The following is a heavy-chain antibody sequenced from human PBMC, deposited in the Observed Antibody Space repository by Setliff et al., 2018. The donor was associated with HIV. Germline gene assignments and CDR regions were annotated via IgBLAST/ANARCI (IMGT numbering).Heavy chain of an antibody. Sequence: SETLSLTCTVSGGSINSTSYYWGWIRQPPGNGLEWIGSIYHTGSTYYKPSLKSRVTISVDTSKNQFSLRLSSVAAGDTAVYYCAKDFGYSSGWYLVSGTFDIWGQGTMVTVSS. V-gene: IGHV4-39*02. CDR2: IYHTGST. CDR3: AKDFGYSSGWYLVSGTFDI. D-gene: IGHD6-19*01. J-gene: IGHJ3*02. CDR1: GGSINSTSYY.